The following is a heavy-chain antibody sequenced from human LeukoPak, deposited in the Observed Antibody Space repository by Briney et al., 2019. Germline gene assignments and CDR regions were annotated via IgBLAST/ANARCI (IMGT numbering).Heavy chain of an antibody. CDR3: ATGRGIGYGRNDAFDI. V-gene: IGHV3-23*01. CDR2: ISGNAGST. Sequence: ETLSLTCTVSGGSISSSSYYWGWIRQPPGKGLEWVSAISGNAGSTYYADSVKGRFTISRDNSKNTLYLQMNSLRAEDTAVYYCATGRGIGYGRNDAFDIWGQGTMVTVSS. CDR1: GGSISSSSYY. D-gene: IGHD5-12*01. J-gene: IGHJ3*02.